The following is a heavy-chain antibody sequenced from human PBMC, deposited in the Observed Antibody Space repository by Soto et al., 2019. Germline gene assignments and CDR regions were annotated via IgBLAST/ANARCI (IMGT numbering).Heavy chain of an antibody. CDR1: GFTFSSFF. CDR3: ARDPNGDYLGALDF. Sequence: EVPLLEPGGGLVQPGGSLRLSCAASGFTFSSFFMSWVRQAPGKGLDWVSGIGANGGGTYYADSVKGRFIISRDNSKNTLYLQMNSRRAEDTAVYYCARDPNGDYLGALDFWGQKTMVTVSS. CDR2: IGANGGGT. D-gene: IGHD4-17*01. J-gene: IGHJ3*01. V-gene: IGHV3-23*01.